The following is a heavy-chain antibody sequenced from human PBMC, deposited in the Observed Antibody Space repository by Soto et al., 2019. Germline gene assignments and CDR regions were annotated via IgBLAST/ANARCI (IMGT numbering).Heavy chain of an antibody. CDR2: INAGNGNT. V-gene: IGHV1-3*01. Sequence: QVPLVQSGAEVKKPGASVKVSCKASGYTFTSYAMHWVRQAPGQRLEWMGWINAGNGNTKYSQKFQGRVTITRDTSASTAYMELSSLRSEDMAVYYCAREYSSSWKAYFDYWGQGTLVTVSS. D-gene: IGHD6-13*01. J-gene: IGHJ4*02. CDR3: AREYSSSWKAYFDY. CDR1: GYTFTSYA.